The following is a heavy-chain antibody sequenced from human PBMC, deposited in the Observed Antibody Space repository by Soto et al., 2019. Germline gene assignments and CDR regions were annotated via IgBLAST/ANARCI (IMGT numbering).Heavy chain of an antibody. CDR3: AKDSGWVRGYSYGYYYYYGMDV. V-gene: IGHV3-30*18. CDR1: GFTFSSYG. D-gene: IGHD5-18*01. Sequence: GGSLRLSCAASGFTFSSYGMHWVRQAPGKGLEWVAVISYDGSNKYYADSVKGRFTISRDNSKNTLYLQMNSLRAEDTAVYYCAKDSGWVRGYSYGYYYYYGMDVWGQGTTVTVSS. CDR2: ISYDGSNK. J-gene: IGHJ6*02.